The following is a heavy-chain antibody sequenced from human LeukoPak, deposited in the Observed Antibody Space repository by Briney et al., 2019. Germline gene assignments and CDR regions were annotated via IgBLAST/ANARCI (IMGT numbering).Heavy chain of an antibody. CDR2: IYYSGST. CDR3: ARETPYRGSGGSCHDY. D-gene: IGHD2-15*01. J-gene: IGHJ4*02. CDR1: GGSISSSSYY. V-gene: IGHV4-39*07. Sequence: PSETLSLTCTVSGGSISSSSYYWGWIRQPPGKGLEWIGSIYYSGSTYYNPSLKSRVTISVDTSKNQFSLKLSSVTAADTAVYYCARETPYRGSGGSCHDYWGQGTLVTVSS.